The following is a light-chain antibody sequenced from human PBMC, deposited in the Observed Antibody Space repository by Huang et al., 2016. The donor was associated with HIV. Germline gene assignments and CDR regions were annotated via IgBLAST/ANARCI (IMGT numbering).Light chain of an antibody. CDR2: GAS. CDR3: HQYNNWPRT. J-gene: IGKJ2*01. Sequence: EIVMTQSPATLSVSPGEGATLSCRPSQSVSNNLAWYQQKPGQAPRLLIDGASIRATGVPARFSGGGSGTEFSLTISSLQSEDFAIYYCHQYNNWPRTFGQGTKLDFK. V-gene: IGKV3-15*01. CDR1: QSVSNN.